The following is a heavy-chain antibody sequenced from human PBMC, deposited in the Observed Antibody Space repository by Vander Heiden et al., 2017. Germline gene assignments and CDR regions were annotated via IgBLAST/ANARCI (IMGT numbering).Heavy chain of an antibody. CDR2: INWNSGII. J-gene: IGHJ4*02. CDR3: AKDRILRYFDWSFDY. Sequence: EVQLVESGGGLVQPGRSLRLSCAASGITFGDYAMHGVRQAPGKGLEWVSGINWNSGIIGYADSVKGRFTISRDNAKNSLYLQMNSLRAEDTALYYCAKDRILRYFDWSFDYWGQGTLVTVSS. CDR1: GITFGDYA. D-gene: IGHD3-9*01. V-gene: IGHV3-9*01.